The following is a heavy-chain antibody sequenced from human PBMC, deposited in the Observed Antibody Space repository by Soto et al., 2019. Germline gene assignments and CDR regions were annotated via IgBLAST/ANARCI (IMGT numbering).Heavy chain of an antibody. CDR3: ARDREVGAVYGMDA. J-gene: IGHJ6*02. CDR2: IIPIFGTA. V-gene: IGHV1-69*13. Sequence: SVKVSCKASGGTFSSYAISWVRQAPGQGLEWMGGIIPIFGTANYAQKFQGRVTITADESTSTAYMELSSLRSEDTAVYYCARDREVGAVYGMDAWGQGTTVTVSS. CDR1: GGTFSSYA. D-gene: IGHD1-26*01.